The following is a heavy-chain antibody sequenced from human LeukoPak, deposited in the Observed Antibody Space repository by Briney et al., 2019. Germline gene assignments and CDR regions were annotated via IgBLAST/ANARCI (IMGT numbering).Heavy chain of an antibody. CDR2: IYHSGST. J-gene: IGHJ4*02. D-gene: IGHD3-3*01. CDR3: ARVLRFSYFDY. V-gene: IGHV4-38-2*01. CDR1: GYSISSGYY. Sequence: PSETLSLTCAVSGYSISSGYYWGWIRQPPGKGLEWIGSIYHSGSTYYNPSLKSRVTISVDTFKNQFSLKLSSVTAADTAVYYCARVLRFSYFDYWGQGTLVTVSS.